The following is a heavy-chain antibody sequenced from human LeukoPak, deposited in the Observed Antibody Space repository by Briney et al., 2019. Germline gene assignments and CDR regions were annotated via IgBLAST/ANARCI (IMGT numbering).Heavy chain of an antibody. V-gene: IGHV3-53*01. CDR1: GFTFSSYA. D-gene: IGHD4-23*01. J-gene: IGHJ4*02. CDR3: ARGGTTVVTHG. CDR2: IYSGGST. Sequence: PGGSLRLSCAASGFTFSSYAMSWVRQAPGKGLEWVSVIYSGGSTYYADSVKGRFTISRDNSKNTLYLQMNSLRAEDTAVYYCARGGTTVVTHGWGQGTLVTVSS.